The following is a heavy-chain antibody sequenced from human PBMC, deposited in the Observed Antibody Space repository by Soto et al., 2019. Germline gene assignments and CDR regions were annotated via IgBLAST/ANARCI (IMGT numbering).Heavy chain of an antibody. CDR1: GFTFSSYG. CDR3: AKILLAAIYSSGYSQPYYGMDV. CDR2: ISYDGSNK. D-gene: IGHD3-22*01. J-gene: IGHJ6*02. Sequence: PGGSLRLSCAASGFTFSSYGMHWVRQAPGKGLEWVAVISYDGSNKYYADSVKGRFTISRDNSKNTLYLQMNSLRAEDTAVYYCAKILLAAIYSSGYSQPYYGMDVWGQGTTVTVSS. V-gene: IGHV3-30*18.